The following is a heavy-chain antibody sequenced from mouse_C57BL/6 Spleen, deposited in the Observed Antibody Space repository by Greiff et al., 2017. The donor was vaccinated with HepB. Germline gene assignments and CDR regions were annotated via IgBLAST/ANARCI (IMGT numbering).Heavy chain of an antibody. V-gene: IGHV1-62-2*01. CDR1: GYTFTEYT. CDR3: ARHPYYYGSSSYLYFDV. CDR2: FYPGSGSI. J-gene: IGHJ1*03. D-gene: IGHD1-1*01. Sequence: QVQLQQSGAELVKPGASVKLSCKASGYTFTEYTIHWVKQRSGQGLEWIGWFYPGSGSIKYNEKFKDKATLTADKYSSTVYMELSRLTSEDSAVYFCARHPYYYGSSSYLYFDVWGTGTTVTVSS.